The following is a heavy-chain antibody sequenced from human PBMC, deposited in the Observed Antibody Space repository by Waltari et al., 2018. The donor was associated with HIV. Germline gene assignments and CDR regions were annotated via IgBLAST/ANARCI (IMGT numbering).Heavy chain of an antibody. D-gene: IGHD6-19*01. CDR3: ARSSVTGIDSYSYGMDV. CDR2: MYTGGST. V-gene: IGHV3-53*02. J-gene: IGHJ6*02. Sequence: EVQLVETGGGLIQPGGSLRLSWAASAITAGSDYTSWVRPAPGKGLEWVSSMYTGGSTYYADSVKGRVTISRDNSKNTLYLQMNSLRGEDTAVYYCARSSVTGIDSYSYGMDVWGQGTTVTVSS. CDR1: AITAGSDY.